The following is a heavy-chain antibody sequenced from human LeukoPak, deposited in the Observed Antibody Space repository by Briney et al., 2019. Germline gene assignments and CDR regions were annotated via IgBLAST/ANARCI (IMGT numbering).Heavy chain of an antibody. V-gene: IGHV3-23*01. CDR2: ITGSGGST. J-gene: IGHJ4*02. CDR1: GFTFSSYA. D-gene: IGHD6-6*01. CDR3: AKGSAAARPYYLDY. Sequence: GGSLRLSCAASGFTFSSYAMSWVRQARGKGLEWVSAITGSGGSTYYADSVKGRFTISRDNSKNTLYLQMNSLRAEDTAVYYCAKGSAAARPYYLDYWGQGTLVTVSS.